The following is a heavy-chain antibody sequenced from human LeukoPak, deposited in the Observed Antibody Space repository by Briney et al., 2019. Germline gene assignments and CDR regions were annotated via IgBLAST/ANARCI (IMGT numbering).Heavy chain of an antibody. CDR2: ISYDESNK. V-gene: IGHV3-30*04. Sequence: PGGSLRLSCAASGFTFSSYAMHWVRQAPGKGLEWVAVISYDESNKYYADSVKGRFTISRDNSKNTLYLQVDSLRAEDTAVYYCAIPGIAAAGETYLDYWGQGTLVTVSS. CDR3: AIPGIAAAGETYLDY. CDR1: GFTFSSYA. J-gene: IGHJ4*02. D-gene: IGHD6-13*01.